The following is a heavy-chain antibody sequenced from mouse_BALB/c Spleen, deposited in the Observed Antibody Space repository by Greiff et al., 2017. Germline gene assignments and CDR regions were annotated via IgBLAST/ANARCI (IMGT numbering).Heavy chain of an antibody. D-gene: IGHD2-4*01. CDR1: GYTFTSYW. V-gene: IGHV1-7*01. Sequence: VQLQQSGAELAKPGASVKMSCKASGYTFTSYWMHWVKQRPGQGLEWIGYINPSTGYTEYNQKFKDKATLTADKSSSTAYMQLSSLTSEDSAVYYRARPIYYDYDGDYWGQGTLVTVSA. J-gene: IGHJ3*01. CDR2: INPSTGYT. CDR3: ARPIYYDYDGDY.